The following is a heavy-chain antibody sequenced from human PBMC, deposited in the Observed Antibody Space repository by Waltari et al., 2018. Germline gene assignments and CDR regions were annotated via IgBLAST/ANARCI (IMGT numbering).Heavy chain of an antibody. J-gene: IGHJ6*02. V-gene: IGHV1-69*13. D-gene: IGHD5-12*01. CDR3: ARGKGYSGYDSLYYYYYGMDV. Sequence: QVQLVQSGAEVKKPGSSVKVSCKASGGTFSSYAISWVRQGPGQGLEWMGGIIPIFGTTNYAQKCKGRVTITADESTTTAYMELSSLRSEDTAVYYCARGKGYSGYDSLYYYYYGMDVWGQGTTVTVSS. CDR2: IIPIFGTT. CDR1: GGTFSSYA.